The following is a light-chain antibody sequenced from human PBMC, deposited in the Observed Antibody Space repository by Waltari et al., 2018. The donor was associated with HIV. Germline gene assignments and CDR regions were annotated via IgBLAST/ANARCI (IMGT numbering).Light chain of an antibody. CDR1: TLTNVY. CDR2: GKN. Sequence: SSALTQDPAVSVALGLTVRITCQGHTLTNVYATWYQQKPGQAPLLVMYGKNNRPSGIPDRFSGSTSGNTASLTITGTQAEDEADYYCSSRDNSGNHVVFGGGTKLTVL. CDR3: SSRDNSGNHVV. J-gene: IGLJ2*01. V-gene: IGLV3-19*01.